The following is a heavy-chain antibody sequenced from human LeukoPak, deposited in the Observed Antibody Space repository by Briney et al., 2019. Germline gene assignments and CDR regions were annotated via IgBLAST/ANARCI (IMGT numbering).Heavy chain of an antibody. J-gene: IGHJ3*02. V-gene: IGHV5-51*01. D-gene: IGHD1-1*01. CDR2: IYPDDFET. CDR3: AKLKSTGTTIDAFDI. Sequence: GESLKISCKGSRYSFTKYWIAWVRQMPGKGLECMGIIYPDDFETRYSPSFQGRVTISADKFINTAYPQWSSLKASDTAMYYCAKLKSTGTTIDAFDIWGQGTMVTISS. CDR1: RYSFTKYW.